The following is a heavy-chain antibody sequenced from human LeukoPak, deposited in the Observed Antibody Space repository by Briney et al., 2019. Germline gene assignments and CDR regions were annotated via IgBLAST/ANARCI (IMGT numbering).Heavy chain of an antibody. CDR3: ARDSNPRGGYDAFDF. J-gene: IGHJ3*01. CDR1: GFTFSSYE. CDR2: ISSSGSTI. V-gene: IGHV3-48*03. Sequence: GGSLRLSCAASGFTFSSYEMNWVRQAPGKGLEWVSYISSSGSTIYYADSVKGRFTISRDNAKNSLYLQMNSLRAEDTAVYYCARDSNPRGGYDAFDFWGRGTLVTVSS. D-gene: IGHD3-10*01.